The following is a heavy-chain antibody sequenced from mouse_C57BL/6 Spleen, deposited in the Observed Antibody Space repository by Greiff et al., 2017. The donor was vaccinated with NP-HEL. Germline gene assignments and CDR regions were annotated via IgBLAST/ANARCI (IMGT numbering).Heavy chain of an antibody. CDR3: ARRITTVVATNWYYFDY. CDR2: IYPRSGNT. Sequence: VQLQQSGAELARPGASVKLSCKASGYTFTSYGISWVKQRTGQGLEWIGEIYPRSGNTYYNEKFKGKATLTADKSSSTAYMELRSLTSEDSAVYFCARRITTVVATNWYYFDYWGQGTTLTVSS. V-gene: IGHV1-81*01. CDR1: GYTFTSYG. J-gene: IGHJ2*01. D-gene: IGHD1-1*01.